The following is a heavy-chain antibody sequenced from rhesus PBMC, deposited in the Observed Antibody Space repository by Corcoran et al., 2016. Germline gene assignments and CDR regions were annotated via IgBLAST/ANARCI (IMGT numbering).Heavy chain of an antibody. CDR2: INVNSRRT. CDR1: GGSFSSYW. J-gene: IGHJ4*01. V-gene: IGHV4-80*01. CDR3: ARYGGSSYAY. Sequence: QVQLQESGPGLVKPSETLSLTCAVSGGSFSSYWWSWIRQPPGKGLEWIGEINVNSRRTNSNPALTGRITISKDASKTQFSLKLSSVTTAGTAVYYCARYGGSSYAYWGQGVLVTVSS. D-gene: IGHD4-29*01.